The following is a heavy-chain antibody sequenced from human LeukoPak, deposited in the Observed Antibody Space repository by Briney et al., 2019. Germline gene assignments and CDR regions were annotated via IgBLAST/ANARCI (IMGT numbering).Heavy chain of an antibody. V-gene: IGHV3-NL1*01. CDR3: ARASLNWGFDY. CDR1: GFTFSSYG. Sequence: GGSLRLSCAASGFTFSSYGMHWVRQAPGKGLEWVSIIYSGGNTYYADSVKGRFTISRDNSKNTLYLQMNSLRAEDTAMYYCARASLNWGFDYWGQGTLVTVSS. D-gene: IGHD7-27*01. J-gene: IGHJ4*02. CDR2: IYSGGNT.